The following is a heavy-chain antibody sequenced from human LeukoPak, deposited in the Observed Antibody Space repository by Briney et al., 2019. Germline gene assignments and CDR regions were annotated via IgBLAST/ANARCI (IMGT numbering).Heavy chain of an antibody. CDR2: ISSSSSYI. V-gene: IGHV3-21*01. J-gene: IGHJ3*02. D-gene: IGHD3-22*01. Sequence: PGRSLRLSCATSGFTFSHYGMHWVRQAPGKGLEWVSSISSSSSYIYYADSVKGRFTISRDNAKNSLYLQMNSLRAEDTAVYYCAREPEITMIVVAPEDAFDIWGQGTMVTVSS. CDR3: AREPEITMIVVAPEDAFDI. CDR1: GFTFSHYG.